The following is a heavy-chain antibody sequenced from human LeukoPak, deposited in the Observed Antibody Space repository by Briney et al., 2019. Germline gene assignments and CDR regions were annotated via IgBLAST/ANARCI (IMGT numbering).Heavy chain of an antibody. V-gene: IGHV4-59*01. J-gene: IGHJ3*02. Sequence: PSETLSLTCTVSGGSISSYYWSWIRQPPGKGLEWIGYIYYSGSTNYNPSLKSRVTISVDTSKNQFSLKLSSVTAADTAVYYCARAFGDYDPPGAFDIWGQGTMVTVSS. CDR3: ARAFGDYDPPGAFDI. CDR1: GGSISSYY. CDR2: IYYSGST. D-gene: IGHD4-17*01.